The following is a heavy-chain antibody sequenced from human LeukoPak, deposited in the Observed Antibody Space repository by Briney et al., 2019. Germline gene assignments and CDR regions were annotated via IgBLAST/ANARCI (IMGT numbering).Heavy chain of an antibody. CDR1: GFTFSSYS. V-gene: IGHV3-21*01. CDR3: ARDQYGDYALDY. Sequence: GGSLRLSCAASGFTFSSYSMNWVRQAPGKGLEWVSSISSISYIYYADSVKGRFTISRDTAKNSLYLQMNSLRAEDTAVYYRARDQYGDYALDYWGQGTLVTVSS. D-gene: IGHD4-17*01. CDR2: ISSISYI. J-gene: IGHJ4*02.